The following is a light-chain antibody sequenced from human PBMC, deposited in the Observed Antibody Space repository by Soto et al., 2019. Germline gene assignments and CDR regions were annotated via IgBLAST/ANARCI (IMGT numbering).Light chain of an antibody. V-gene: IGLV2-23*01. Sequence: QSVLTQPASVSGSPGQSITISCTGTSSDVGSYNLVSWYQQKPGKGPKLMIFEGSKRPSGVSNRFSGSKSGNTASLTISGIQAEDEADYYCCSLSGSSSYVFGTGTKVTVL. J-gene: IGLJ1*01. CDR3: CSLSGSSSYV. CDR1: SSDVGSYNL. CDR2: EGS.